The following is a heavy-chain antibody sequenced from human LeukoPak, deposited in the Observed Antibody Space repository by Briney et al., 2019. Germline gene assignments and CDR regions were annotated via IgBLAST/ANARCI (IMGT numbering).Heavy chain of an antibody. CDR3: VRDEARYSSGYYPNWFDP. CDR1: GYTFTSYG. V-gene: IGHV1-18*01. J-gene: IGHJ5*02. D-gene: IGHD3-22*01. Sequence: GASVTVSCKASGYTFTSYGISWVRQARGQGLEWMGWISAYNGNTHYAQKFQGRVTMTTDTSTSTANMELRSLRSDDTAVYYCVRDEARYSSGYYPNWFDPWGQGTLVTVSS. CDR2: ISAYNGNT.